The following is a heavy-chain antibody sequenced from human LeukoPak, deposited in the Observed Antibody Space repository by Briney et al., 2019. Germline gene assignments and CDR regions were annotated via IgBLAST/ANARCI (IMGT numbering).Heavy chain of an antibody. Sequence: SETLSLTCTVSGGSISSSSYYWGWIRQPPGKGLEWIGSIYYSGSTNYNPSLKSRVTISVDTSKNQFSLKLSSVTAADTAVYYCARVYYYDSSGYWDYYYYMDVWGKGTTVTVSS. J-gene: IGHJ6*03. V-gene: IGHV4-39*07. D-gene: IGHD3-22*01. CDR2: IYYSGST. CDR3: ARVYYYDSSGYWDYYYYMDV. CDR1: GGSISSSSYY.